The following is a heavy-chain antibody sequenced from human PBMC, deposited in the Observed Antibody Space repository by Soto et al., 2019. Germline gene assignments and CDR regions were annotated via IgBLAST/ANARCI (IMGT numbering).Heavy chain of an antibody. D-gene: IGHD6-6*01. Sequence: SETLSLTCAVYGGSFSGYYWSWIRQPPGKGLEWIGEINHSGSTNYNPSLKSRVTISVDTSKNQFSLKLSPVTAADTAVYYCARGPPFIAARPLGPFDYWGQGTLVTVSS. CDR3: ARGPPFIAARPLGPFDY. CDR2: INHSGST. V-gene: IGHV4-34*01. CDR1: GGSFSGYY. J-gene: IGHJ4*02.